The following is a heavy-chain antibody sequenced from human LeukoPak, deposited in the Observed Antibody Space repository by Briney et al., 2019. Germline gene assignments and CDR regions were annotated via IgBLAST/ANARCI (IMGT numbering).Heavy chain of an antibody. CDR3: ARVDYDFWSGYSHYYYYMDV. Sequence: PSQTLSLTCTVSGGSISSGSYYWSWIRQPAGKGLEWIGRIYTSGSTNYNPSLKSRVTISVDTSKNQFSLKLSSVTAADTAVYYCARVDYDFWSGYSHYYYYMDVWGKGTTVTVSS. J-gene: IGHJ6*03. CDR1: GGSISSGSYY. CDR2: IYTSGST. V-gene: IGHV4-61*02. D-gene: IGHD3-3*01.